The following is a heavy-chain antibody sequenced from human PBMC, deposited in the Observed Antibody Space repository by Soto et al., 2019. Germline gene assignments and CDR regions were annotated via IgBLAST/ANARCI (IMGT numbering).Heavy chain of an antibody. Sequence: EVQLVESGGGLVQPGGSLRLFCAASGITFRSYSMNWVRQAPGKGLEWVSFISETGTTMYYQDSVKGRFTISRDNAKNALFLQMNSLRAEDTAVYYCATQGMGATGYPYWCQGTLVAVAS. J-gene: IGHJ4*02. V-gene: IGHV3-48*01. D-gene: IGHD1-26*01. CDR1: GITFRSYS. CDR3: ATQGMGATGYPY. CDR2: ISETGTTM.